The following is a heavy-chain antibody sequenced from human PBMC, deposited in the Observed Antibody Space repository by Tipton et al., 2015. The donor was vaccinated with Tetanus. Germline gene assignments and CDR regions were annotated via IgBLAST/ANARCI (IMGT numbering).Heavy chain of an antibody. CDR3: ARMGFTYGQVVY. CDR1: GASFSSGPYS. CDR2: VYYSGRT. D-gene: IGHD5-18*01. V-gene: IGHV4-30-4*01. Sequence: TLSLTCTVSGASFSSGPYSWSWLRQHPGKGLEWIGHVYYSGRTYYNPPLKSRVTISADMSKNQFSLKLTSVTAADTATYYCARMGFTYGQVVYWGQGTLVTVAS. J-gene: IGHJ4*02.